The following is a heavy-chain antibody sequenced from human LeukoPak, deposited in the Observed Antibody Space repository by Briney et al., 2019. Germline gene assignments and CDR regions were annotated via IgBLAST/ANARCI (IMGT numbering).Heavy chain of an antibody. CDR3: AKDPITIFGVVTPG. D-gene: IGHD3-3*01. CDR2: ISSSSSYI. Sequence: GGSLRLSCAASGFTFSSYSTNWVRQAPGKGLEWVSSISSSSSYIYYADSVKGRFTISRDNAKNSLYLQMNSLRAEDTAVYYCAKDPITIFGVVTPGWGRGTLVTVSS. V-gene: IGHV3-21*01. J-gene: IGHJ4*02. CDR1: GFTFSSYS.